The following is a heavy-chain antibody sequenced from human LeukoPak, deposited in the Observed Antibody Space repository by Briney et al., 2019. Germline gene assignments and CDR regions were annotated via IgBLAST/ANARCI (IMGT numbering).Heavy chain of an antibody. J-gene: IGHJ6*02. CDR3: ATSMVRGVITPKNYYYGMDV. CDR2: FDPKDGET. CDR1: GYTLTELS. D-gene: IGHD3-10*01. V-gene: IGHV1-24*01. Sequence: ASVKLSCKVSGYTLTELSMRWVRQAPGKGLEWMGGFDPKDGETIYAQKFQGRVTMTEDTSTDTAYMALSSLRSEDTAVYYCATSMVRGVITPKNYYYGMDVWGQGTTVTVSS.